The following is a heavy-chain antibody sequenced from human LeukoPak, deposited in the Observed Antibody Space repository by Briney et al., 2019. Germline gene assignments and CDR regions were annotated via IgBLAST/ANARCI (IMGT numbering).Heavy chain of an antibody. CDR2: ISNDGSNK. J-gene: IGHJ3*02. Sequence: PGGSLRLSCAASGFTFSVYAIHWVRQAPGKGLEWVAVISNDGSNKYYADSVKGRLTISRDNSKNTLYLQVNSLRPEDTAVYYCARDRGGYSAFDMWGQGTMVTVSS. V-gene: IGHV3-30-3*01. CDR1: GFTFSVYA. D-gene: IGHD3-22*01. CDR3: ARDRGGYSAFDM.